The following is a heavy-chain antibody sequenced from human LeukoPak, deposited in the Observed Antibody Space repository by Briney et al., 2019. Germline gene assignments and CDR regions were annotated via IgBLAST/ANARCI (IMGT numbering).Heavy chain of an antibody. Sequence: ASVKVSCKASGYTFTGYYMHWVRQAPGQGLEWMGWIYTNSGGTNYAQKFKGRVTMTRDTSISTAYMELSRLRCADTAVYYCANGGTIVVVPAAILYHYSSRWNWFDPWGQGTLVTVSS. CDR2: IYTNSGGT. V-gene: IGHV1-2*02. CDR3: ANGGTIVVVPAAILYHYSSRWNWFDP. D-gene: IGHD2-2*01. CDR1: GYTFTGYY. J-gene: IGHJ5*02.